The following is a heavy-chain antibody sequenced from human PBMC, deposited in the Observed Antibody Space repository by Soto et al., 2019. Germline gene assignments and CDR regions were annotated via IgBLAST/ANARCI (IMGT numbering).Heavy chain of an antibody. Sequence: QVQLVQSGAEVTKPGASVKVSCKASGYTFTSYGISWVRQAPGQGLEWMGWISTYNGNTNYAQKLQGRVTMTTDTPTSTADMELMSLRSDDTAVYYCAREYNCASWDYGGQGTLVPVSS. CDR1: GYTFTSYG. CDR3: AREYNCASWDY. J-gene: IGHJ4*02. D-gene: IGHD1-20*01. V-gene: IGHV1-18*01. CDR2: ISTYNGNT.